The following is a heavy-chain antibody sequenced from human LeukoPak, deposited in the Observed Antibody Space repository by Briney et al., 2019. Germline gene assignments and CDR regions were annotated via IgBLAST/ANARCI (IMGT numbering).Heavy chain of an antibody. V-gene: IGHV4-39*01. Sequence: SGTLSLTCTVSGGSSSSSRYYWGWIRQPPGKGLEWIGSIYYSGSTYYNPSLKSRVTISVDTSKNQFSLKLSSVTAADTAVYYCARHPYQLLWLSWFDPWGQGTLVTVSS. D-gene: IGHD2-2*01. CDR1: GGSSSSSRYY. CDR3: ARHPYQLLWLSWFDP. J-gene: IGHJ5*02. CDR2: IYYSGST.